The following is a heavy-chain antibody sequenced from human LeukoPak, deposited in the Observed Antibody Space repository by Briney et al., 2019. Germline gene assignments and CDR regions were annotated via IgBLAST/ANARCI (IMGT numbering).Heavy chain of an antibody. CDR1: GGSISSSGYY. V-gene: IGHV4-39*01. Sequence: PSETLSLTCTVSGGSISSSGYYWGWIRQPPGKGLEWIASIYYSGSTYYNPSLKSRVTISVDTSKNQLSLKLSSLAAADTAVYYCARHEYSGSYYGLSWFDPWGQGTLVTVSS. CDR2: IYYSGST. D-gene: IGHD1-26*01. J-gene: IGHJ5*02. CDR3: ARHEYSGSYYGLSWFDP.